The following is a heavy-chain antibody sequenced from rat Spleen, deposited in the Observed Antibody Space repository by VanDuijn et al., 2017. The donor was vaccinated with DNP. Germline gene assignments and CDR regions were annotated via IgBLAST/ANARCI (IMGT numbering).Heavy chain of an antibody. CDR1: GLTFSDYN. CDR2: ISYDGTSA. Sequence: EVQLVESGGGLVQPGRSLKLSCAASGLTFSDYNMAWVRQAPKKGLEWVATISYDGTSANYRDSVKGRFTISRDNAKSTLYLQMDSLRSEDTATYYCARGGINYWGQGVMVTVSS. J-gene: IGHJ2*01. V-gene: IGHV5-7*01. CDR3: ARGGINY.